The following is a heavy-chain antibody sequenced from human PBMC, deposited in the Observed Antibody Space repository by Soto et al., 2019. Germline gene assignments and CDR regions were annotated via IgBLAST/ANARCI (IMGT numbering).Heavy chain of an antibody. Sequence: PSETLSLTCTASGGSVTSTDFYWTWIRQPPGKGLEWTGYISYGGTTNYNPSLKSRVTVSVARSKNQFCLELGPVTAADTAVYHCAREERAVVTRFDYWGQGTLVTVS. CDR3: AREERAVVTRFDY. V-gene: IGHV4-61*08. J-gene: IGHJ4*02. CDR1: GGSVTSTDFY. D-gene: IGHD2-21*02. CDR2: ISYGGTT.